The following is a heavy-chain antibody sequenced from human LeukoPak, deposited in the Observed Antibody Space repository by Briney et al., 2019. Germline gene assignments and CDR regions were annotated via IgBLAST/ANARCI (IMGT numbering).Heavy chain of an antibody. CDR1: GGSISSSSYY. D-gene: IGHD1-26*01. CDR3: AASPAWELHPWY. J-gene: IGHJ4*02. CDR2: IYYSGST. V-gene: IGHV4-39*07. Sequence: TSETLSLTCTVSGGSISSSSYYWGWIRQPPGKGLEWIGSIYYSGSTYYNPSLKSRVTISVDTSKNQFSLKLSSVTAADTAVYYCAASPAWELHPWYWGQGTLVTVSS.